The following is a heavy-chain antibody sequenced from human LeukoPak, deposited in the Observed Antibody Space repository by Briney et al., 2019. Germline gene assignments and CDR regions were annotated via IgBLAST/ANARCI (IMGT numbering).Heavy chain of an antibody. CDR3: ARSASSTSRSAFDI. CDR1: GFTFSSYA. Sequence: GGSLRLSCAASGFTFSSYAMSWVRQAPGKGLEWVSVISGSGDSTYYADSVKGRFTISRDNSKNTLNLQMNSPRVEDTAVYYCARSASSTSRSAFDIWGQGTRVTASS. CDR2: ISGSGDST. J-gene: IGHJ3*02. V-gene: IGHV3-23*01.